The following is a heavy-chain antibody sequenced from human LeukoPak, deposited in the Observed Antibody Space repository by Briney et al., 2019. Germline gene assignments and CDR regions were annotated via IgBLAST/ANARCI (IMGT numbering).Heavy chain of an antibody. CDR3: ARGPTLIGVAGTWPLDY. Sequence: GGSLRLSCAASGFIFSDYSIHWVRQAPGKGLECVSSISSGSTYKYFADSVKGRFTISRDNAKNSLYLQMNSLRAEDSAVYYCARGPTLIGVAGTWPLDYWGQGTLVTVSS. V-gene: IGHV3-21*06. D-gene: IGHD6-19*01. J-gene: IGHJ4*02. CDR2: ISSGSTYK. CDR1: GFIFSDYS.